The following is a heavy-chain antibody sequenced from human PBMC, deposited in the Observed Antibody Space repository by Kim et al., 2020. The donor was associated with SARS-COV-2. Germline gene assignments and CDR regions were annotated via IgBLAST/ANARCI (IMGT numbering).Heavy chain of an antibody. J-gene: IGHJ5*02. D-gene: IGHD4-17*01. V-gene: IGHV3-15*01. Sequence: GGSLRLSCAASGFTFSNAWMSWVRQAPGKGLEWVGRIKSKTDGGTTDYAAPVKGRFTISRDDSKNTLYLQMNSLKTEDTAVYYCTTAPAKTYGDYVSPALRFDPWGQGTLVTVSS. CDR3: TTAPAKTYGDYVSPALRFDP. CDR1: GFTFSNAW. CDR2: IKSKTDGGTT.